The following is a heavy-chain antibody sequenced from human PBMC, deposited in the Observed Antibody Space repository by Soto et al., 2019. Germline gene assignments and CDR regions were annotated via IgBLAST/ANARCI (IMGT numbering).Heavy chain of an antibody. CDR3: AKEAAARIPYYGMDV. D-gene: IGHD6-13*01. V-gene: IGHV3-30*18. CDR2: ISYDGSNK. Sequence: ALRLSCAASGFTFSSYGMHWVRQAPGKGLEWVAVISYDGSNKYYADSVKGRFTISRDNSKNTLYLQMNSLRAEDTAVYYCAKEAAARIPYYGMDVWGQGTTVTVSS. CDR1: GFTFSSYG. J-gene: IGHJ6*02.